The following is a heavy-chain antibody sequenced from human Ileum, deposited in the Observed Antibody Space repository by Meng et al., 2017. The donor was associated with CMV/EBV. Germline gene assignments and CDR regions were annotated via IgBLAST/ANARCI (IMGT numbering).Heavy chain of an antibody. CDR1: GASISSSNW. V-gene: IGHV4-4*02. D-gene: IGHD6-6*01. J-gene: IGHJ4*02. CDR3: GRLLTLAPRPIDY. Sequence: QVQLQESGPGLVKPSGTLSLTCAVSGASISSSNWWIWVRQPPGKGLEWIGQVYHSGSTNYNPSLKSRVTISLDKSKSQFSLNLTSVTAADTALYYCGRLLTLAPRPIDYWGQGSLVTVSS. CDR2: VYHSGST.